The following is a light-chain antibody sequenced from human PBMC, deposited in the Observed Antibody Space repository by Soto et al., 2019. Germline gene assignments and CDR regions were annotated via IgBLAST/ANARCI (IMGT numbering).Light chain of an antibody. Sequence: QSALTQPASVSGSPGQSITISCTGTSSDVGSYALVSWYQQRPGRAPRLMIFEVAKRPSGISTRVSGSKSGNTASLTIAVLQAVAEADYFCCSYTSTNTLVFGGGTKRAVL. CDR3: CSYTSTNTLV. CDR1: SSDVGSYAL. J-gene: IGLJ2*01. CDR2: EVA. V-gene: IGLV2-23*02.